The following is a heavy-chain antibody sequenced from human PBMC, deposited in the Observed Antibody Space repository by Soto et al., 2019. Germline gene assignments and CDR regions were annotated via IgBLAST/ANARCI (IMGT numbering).Heavy chain of an antibody. CDR3: ARSRSIYGYAYFDY. CDR1: GFTFSDHY. D-gene: IGHD5-18*01. V-gene: IGHV3-72*01. Sequence: GGSLRLSCAASGFTFSDHYMDWVRQAPGKGLEWVGRTRNRANSYTTEYAASVKGRFTISRDDSKNSLYLQMNSLKTEDTAAYYCARSRSIYGYAYFDYWGQGTLVTVSS. CDR2: TRNRANSYTT. J-gene: IGHJ4*02.